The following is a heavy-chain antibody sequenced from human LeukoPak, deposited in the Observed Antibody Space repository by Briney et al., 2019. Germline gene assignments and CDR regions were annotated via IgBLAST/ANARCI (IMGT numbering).Heavy chain of an antibody. Sequence: ASVKVSCKASGYTFTSYGISWVRQAPGQGLEWMGWISAYNGNTNYAQKLQGRVTMTTDTSTSTAYMELSRLRSDDTAVYYCASLDLESRTTPERDYWGQGTLVTVSS. CDR3: ASLDLESRTTPERDY. D-gene: IGHD1-1*01. V-gene: IGHV1-18*01. CDR1: GYTFTSYG. J-gene: IGHJ4*02. CDR2: ISAYNGNT.